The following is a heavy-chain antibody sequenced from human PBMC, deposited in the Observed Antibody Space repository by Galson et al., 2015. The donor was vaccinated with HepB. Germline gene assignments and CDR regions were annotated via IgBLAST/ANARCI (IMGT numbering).Heavy chain of an antibody. V-gene: IGHV1-3*01. Sequence: SCKASGYIFTNYAIHWVRQAPGQRLEWMGWVNAGNGNTKYSQKFQGRVTITRDTSASTAYMELSSLRSEDSAIYYCAKVGVAAVVTGGVNSYYFYLDVWGKGTTVTVSS. CDR2: VNAGNGNT. D-gene: IGHD6-13*01. J-gene: IGHJ6*03. CDR3: AKVGVAAVVTGGVNSYYFYLDV. CDR1: GYIFTNYA.